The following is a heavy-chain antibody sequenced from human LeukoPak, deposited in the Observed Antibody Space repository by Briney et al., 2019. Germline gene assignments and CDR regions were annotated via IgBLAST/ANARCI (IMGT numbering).Heavy chain of an antibody. CDR2: IKGDGSQK. Sequence: GGSLRLSCTASGFTFSAYWMTWVRQAPEKGLEFVANIKGDGSQKEYVDPVKGRFTISRDNAKNSLYLQMISLRAEDTAVYYCARWRGAQSEFEYWGQGTLVTVSS. J-gene: IGHJ4*02. V-gene: IGHV3-7*01. D-gene: IGHD3-3*01. CDR1: GFTFSAYW. CDR3: ARWRGAQSEFEY.